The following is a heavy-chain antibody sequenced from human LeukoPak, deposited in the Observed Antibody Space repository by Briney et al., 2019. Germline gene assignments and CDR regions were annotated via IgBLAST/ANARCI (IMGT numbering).Heavy chain of an antibody. CDR3: ARLRAGWYGDAFDI. Sequence: SENLSLTCTVSGGSISSYYWSWIRQPPGKGLEWIGYIYYSGSTNYNPPLKSRVTISVDTSKNQFSLKLSSVTAADTAVYYCARLRAGWYGDAFDIWGQGTMVTVSS. V-gene: IGHV4-59*01. J-gene: IGHJ3*02. D-gene: IGHD6-19*01. CDR2: IYYSGST. CDR1: GGSISSYY.